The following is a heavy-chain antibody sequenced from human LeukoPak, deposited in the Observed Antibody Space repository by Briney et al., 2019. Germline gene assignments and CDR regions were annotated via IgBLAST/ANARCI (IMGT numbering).Heavy chain of an antibody. CDR2: ISSDGTTK. CDR1: EFSLSYYA. CDR3: ARGNQYQLDAFDI. D-gene: IGHD2-2*01. Sequence: GGSLRLSCAASEFSLSYYAMYWVRQAPGKGLEWVAAISSDGTTKYYADSVKGRFTISRDNSKNTLYLQMNSLRVEDTAVYYCARGNQYQLDAFDIWGQGTMVTVSS. V-gene: IGHV3-30-3*01. J-gene: IGHJ3*02.